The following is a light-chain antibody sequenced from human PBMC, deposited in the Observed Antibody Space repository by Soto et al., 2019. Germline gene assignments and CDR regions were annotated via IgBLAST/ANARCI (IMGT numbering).Light chain of an antibody. J-gene: IGLJ3*02. CDR1: SSDVGAYDY. V-gene: IGLV2-14*01. CDR2: DVS. Sequence: QSALTQPASVSGSPGQSITISCTGTSSDVGAYDYVSWYQQHPGKVPKLMIYDVSNRPSGVSNRFSGSKSGNTASLTISGLQAEDEVDYYCSSYTSSTTLGVFGGGTKLTVL. CDR3: SSYTSSTTLGV.